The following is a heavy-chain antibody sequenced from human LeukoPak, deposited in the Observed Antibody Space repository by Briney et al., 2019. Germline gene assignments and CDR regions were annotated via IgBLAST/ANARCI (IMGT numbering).Heavy chain of an antibody. J-gene: IGHJ4*02. CDR1: GFTFSSYW. D-gene: IGHD3-3*01. CDR3: ARDPDFWSGYYGDY. V-gene: IGHV3-7*01. Sequence: GGSPRLSCAASGFTFSSYWMSWVRQAPGKGLEWVANIKQDGSEKYYVDSVKGRFTISRDNAKNSLYLQMNSLRAEDTAVYYCARDPDFWSGYYGDYWGQGTLVTVSS. CDR2: IKQDGSEK.